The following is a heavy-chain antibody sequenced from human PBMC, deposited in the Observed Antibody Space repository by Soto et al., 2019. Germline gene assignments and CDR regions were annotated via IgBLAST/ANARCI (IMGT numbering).Heavy chain of an antibody. CDR3: ASRHYDFWSGYYDYGMDV. V-gene: IGHV4-31*03. CDR2: IYYSGST. D-gene: IGHD3-3*01. Sequence: PSETLSLTCTVSGGPISSGGYYWSWIRQHPGKGLEWIGYIYYSGSTYYNPSLKSRVTISVDTSKNQFSLKLSSVTAADTAVYYCASRHYDFWSGYYDYGMDVWGQGTTDTVSS. J-gene: IGHJ6*02. CDR1: GGPISSGGYY.